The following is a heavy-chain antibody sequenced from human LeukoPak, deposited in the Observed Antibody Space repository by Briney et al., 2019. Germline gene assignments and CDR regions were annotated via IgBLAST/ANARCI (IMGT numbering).Heavy chain of an antibody. CDR1: GGSFSGYY. Sequence: SETLSLTCAVYGGSFSGYYWSWIRQPPGKGLEWIGEINHSGSTNYNPSLKSRVTISVDTSKNQFSLKLSSVTAADTAVYYCAREGLLPTDHWGQGTLVTVSS. J-gene: IGHJ5*02. CDR3: AREGLLPTDH. CDR2: INHSGST. V-gene: IGHV4-34*01. D-gene: IGHD2-15*01.